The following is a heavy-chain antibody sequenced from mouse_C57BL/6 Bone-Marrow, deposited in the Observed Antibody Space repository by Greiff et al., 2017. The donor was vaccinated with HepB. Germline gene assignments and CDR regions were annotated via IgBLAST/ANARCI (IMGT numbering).Heavy chain of an antibody. CDR1: GFNIKDDY. D-gene: IGHD1-1*01. Sequence: EVQLQQSGAELVRPGASVKLSCTASGFNIKDDYLHWVKQRPEQGLEWIGWIDPENGDTEYAAKFQGKATITADTSANTAYLQLSSLKSEDTAVYYCTTDYYGSSYGYWGQGTTLTVSS. CDR2: IDPENGDT. J-gene: IGHJ2*01. V-gene: IGHV14-4*01. CDR3: TTDYYGSSYGY.